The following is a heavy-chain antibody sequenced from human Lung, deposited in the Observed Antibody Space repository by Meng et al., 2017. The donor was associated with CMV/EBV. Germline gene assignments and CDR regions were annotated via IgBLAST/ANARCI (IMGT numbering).Heavy chain of an antibody. Sequence: QVPLPATVPDLVKPSETLSLTCAVSGDSITNHNWWAWVRQPPGKGLEWIGEIPHRGSSAYNPSLKSRVSMSIDKSKNQFSLKLTSVTAADTAVYHCLRRSGGSVWGQGTLVTVSS. J-gene: IGHJ1*01. CDR1: GDSITNHNW. CDR3: LRRSGGSV. V-gene: IGHV4-4*02. CDR2: IPHRGSS. D-gene: IGHD3-10*01.